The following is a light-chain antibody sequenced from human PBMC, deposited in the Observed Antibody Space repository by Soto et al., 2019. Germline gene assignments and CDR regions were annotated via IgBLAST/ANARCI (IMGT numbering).Light chain of an antibody. CDR2: DTS. CDR3: QQRGSWPPT. Sequence: EIVMTQSPATLSVSPGERATLSCRASQSVSIKLAWYQQKPGQAPRLLIYDTSNRATGVPARFSGSGSGTDFTLTSSSLEPEDFGVYYCQQRGSWPPTFGQGTRLEIK. CDR1: QSVSIK. V-gene: IGKV3-11*01. J-gene: IGKJ5*01.